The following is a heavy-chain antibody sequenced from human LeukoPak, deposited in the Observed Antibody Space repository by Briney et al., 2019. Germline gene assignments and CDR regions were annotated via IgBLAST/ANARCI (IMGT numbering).Heavy chain of an antibody. D-gene: IGHD1-26*01. CDR2: ISTSGDRT. CDR1: GFSFVNAW. CDR3: ARSAVGTSCCTAVDY. Sequence: GGSLRLSCAASGFSFVNAWMSWVRQAPGQGLEWVSGISTSGDRTYYADSVKGRFTISRDNSKNTLYLQMNSLRAEDTAEYYCARSAVGTSCCTAVDYWGQGTLVTVSS. J-gene: IGHJ4*02. V-gene: IGHV3-23*01.